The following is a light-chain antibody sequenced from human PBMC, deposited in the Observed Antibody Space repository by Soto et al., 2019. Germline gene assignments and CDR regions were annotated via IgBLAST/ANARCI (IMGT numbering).Light chain of an antibody. CDR3: AAWDDSLKV. V-gene: IGLV1-36*01. CDR2: YDD. J-gene: IGLJ3*02. Sequence: QSVLTQPPSVSEAPRQRVTISCSGSSSNIGNNAVNWYQQLPGKAPKLLIYYDDLLPSRVSDRFSGSKSGTSASLAISGLQSEDEADYYCAAWDDSLKVFGGGTKLTVL. CDR1: SSNIGNNA.